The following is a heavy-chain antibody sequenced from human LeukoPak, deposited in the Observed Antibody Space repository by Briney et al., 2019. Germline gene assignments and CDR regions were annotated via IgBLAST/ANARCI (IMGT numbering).Heavy chain of an antibody. J-gene: IGHJ6*03. CDR3: ASGSGSYRTPYYYMDV. CDR2: IYSGGST. Sequence: GGSLRLSCAASGFTVSSNYMSWVRQAPGKGLEWVSVIYSGGSTYYADSVKGRFTISRDNSKNTLYLQMNSLRAEDTAVYYCASGSGSYRTPYYYMDVWGAGTTVTVSS. CDR1: GFTVSSNY. D-gene: IGHD3-10*01. V-gene: IGHV3-53*01.